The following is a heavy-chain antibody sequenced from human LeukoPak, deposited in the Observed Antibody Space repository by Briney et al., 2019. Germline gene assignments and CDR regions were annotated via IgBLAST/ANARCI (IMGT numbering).Heavy chain of an antibody. V-gene: IGHV5-51*01. D-gene: IGHD1-26*01. CDR1: GYSFTNYW. CDR3: TRLLYSGSSWFDP. J-gene: IGHJ5*02. CDR2: IFPGDSDT. Sequence: GESLKISCRGSGYSFTNYWIGWVRQMPGKGLEWMGIIFPGDSDTRYSPSFQGQVTISADKSISTAYLQWSSLKASDTAMYYCTRLLYSGSSWFDPWGQGTLGTVSS.